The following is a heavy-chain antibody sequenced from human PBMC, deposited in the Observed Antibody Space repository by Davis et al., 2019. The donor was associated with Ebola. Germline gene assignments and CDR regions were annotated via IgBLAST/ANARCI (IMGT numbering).Heavy chain of an antibody. J-gene: IGHJ6*02. D-gene: IGHD2-15*01. Sequence: GGSLRLSCAASGFTFSSYGMHWVRQAPGKGLEWVAVISYDGSNKYYADSVKGRFTISRDNSKNKLYLQINSLRAEDTAVYYCAKEILGCSGGSCLWYYYYGMDVWGQGTTVTVSS. CDR1: GFTFSSYG. CDR3: AKEILGCSGGSCLWYYYYGMDV. V-gene: IGHV3-30*18. CDR2: ISYDGSNK.